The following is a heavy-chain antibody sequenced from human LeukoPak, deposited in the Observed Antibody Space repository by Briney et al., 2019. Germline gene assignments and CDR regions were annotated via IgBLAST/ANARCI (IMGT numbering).Heavy chain of an antibody. CDR1: GYXFIAYY. J-gene: IGHJ4*02. CDR3: ARDRVVVPAAFDY. V-gene: IGHV1-2*02. CDR2: INPNSGGT. D-gene: IGHD2-2*01. Sequence: ASVKVSCKASGYXFIAYYMHWVRQAPGQGLEWMGWINPNSGGTNYAQKFQGRVTMTRDTSISTAYMELSRLRSDDTAVYYCARDRVVVPAAFDYWGQGTLVTVSS.